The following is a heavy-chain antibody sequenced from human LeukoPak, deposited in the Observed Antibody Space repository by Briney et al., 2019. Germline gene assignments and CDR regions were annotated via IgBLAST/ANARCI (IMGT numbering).Heavy chain of an antibody. CDR2: IKQDGSEK. Sequence: PGRSLRLSCAASGFTFSSYGMHWVRQAPGKGLEWVANIKQDGSEKYYVVSVKGRFTISRDNAKNSLYLQMNSLRAEDTAVYYCARDLESYPLDYWGQGTLVTVSS. CDR1: GFTFSSYG. D-gene: IGHD1-26*01. CDR3: ARDLESYPLDY. J-gene: IGHJ4*02. V-gene: IGHV3-7*03.